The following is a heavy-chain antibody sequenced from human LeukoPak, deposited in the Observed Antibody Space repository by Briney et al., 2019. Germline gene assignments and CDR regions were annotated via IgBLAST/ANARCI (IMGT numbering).Heavy chain of an antibody. Sequence: SQTLSLTFHISGYSVSNNRSPWNWIRQSPSRALECLGNTYYRSKCKNDSALSLKSRITINQDTSKIQFSLHLNSVTPEDSAVYYCARGYLAGLRTYYYFYMDVWGKGTTVTVSS. CDR1: GYSVSNNRSP. D-gene: IGHD5-12*01. J-gene: IGHJ6*03. CDR2: TYYRSKCKN. V-gene: IGHV6-1*01. CDR3: ARGYLAGLRTYYYFYMDV.